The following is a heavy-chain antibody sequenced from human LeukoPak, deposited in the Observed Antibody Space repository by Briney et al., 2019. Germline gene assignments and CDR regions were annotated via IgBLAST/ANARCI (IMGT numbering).Heavy chain of an antibody. D-gene: IGHD6-19*01. CDR2: ISYDGSNK. CDR3: ARDYMAGYSSGWPVDY. J-gene: IGHJ4*02. CDR1: GFTFSSYA. Sequence: GGSLRLSCAASGFTFSSYAMHWVRQAPGKGLEWVAVISYDGSNKYCADSVKGRFTISRDNSKNTLYLQMNSLRAEDTAVYYCARDYMAGYSSGWPVDYWGQGTLVTVSS. V-gene: IGHV3-30*04.